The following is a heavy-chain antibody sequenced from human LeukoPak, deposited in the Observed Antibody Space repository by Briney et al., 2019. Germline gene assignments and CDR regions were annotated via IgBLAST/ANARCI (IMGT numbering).Heavy chain of an antibody. CDR3: ARAGDSYFDY. V-gene: IGHV1-8*01. Sequence: ASVKVSCKASGYTFTSYDINWVRHATGEGVEWMGWMNPNSGNTGYAQKFQGRVTMTRNTSISTAYMELSSLRSEDTAVYYCARAGDSYFDYWGQGTLVTVSS. CDR1: GYTFTSYD. J-gene: IGHJ4*02. CDR2: MNPNSGNT. D-gene: IGHD3-10*01.